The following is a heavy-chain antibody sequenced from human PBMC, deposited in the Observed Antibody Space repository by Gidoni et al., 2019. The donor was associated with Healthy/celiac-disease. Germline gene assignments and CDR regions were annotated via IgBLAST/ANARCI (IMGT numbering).Heavy chain of an antibody. Sequence: EVQLVESGGGLVQPGGSLRLSCAASGFTFSSYWMSWVRQAPGKGLEWVANIKQDGSEKYYVDSVKGRFTISRDNAKNSLYLQMNSLRAEDTAVYYCARDWGSRSSTVFYGMDVWGQGTTVTVSS. D-gene: IGHD2-2*01. V-gene: IGHV3-7*01. CDR3: ARDWGSRSSTVFYGMDV. J-gene: IGHJ6*02. CDR2: IKQDGSEK. CDR1: GFTFSSYW.